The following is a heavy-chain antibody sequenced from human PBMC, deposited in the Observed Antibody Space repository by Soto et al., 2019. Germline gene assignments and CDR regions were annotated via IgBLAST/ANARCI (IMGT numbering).Heavy chain of an antibody. CDR3: ARGPVAGSDF. D-gene: IGHD6-19*01. CDR2: ISPYSGET. CDR1: GYTFTSYG. Sequence: ASVKVSCKASGYTFTSYGIVWVRQAPGQGLEWMGWISPYSGETRYAEKFQDRVTLTTDTSTKTTYMDLRNLKSDDTAVYWCARGPVAGSDFWGQGTLVTVSS. J-gene: IGHJ4*02. V-gene: IGHV1-18*04.